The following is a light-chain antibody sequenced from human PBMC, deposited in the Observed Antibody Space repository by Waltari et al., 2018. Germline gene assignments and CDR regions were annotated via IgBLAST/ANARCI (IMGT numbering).Light chain of an antibody. J-gene: IGKJ2*01. CDR1: RPVVSD. Sequence: IQMTQSPSSLSASVGDRVTIACRSSRPVVSDVNGFQQKPGKAPQLLIYVASTLQTGVPSRFSGSGSGTEFTLTINNLQPEDFATYYCQQRYNPPYTFGQGTKVEIK. V-gene: IGKV1-39*01. CDR3: QQRYNPPYT. CDR2: VAS.